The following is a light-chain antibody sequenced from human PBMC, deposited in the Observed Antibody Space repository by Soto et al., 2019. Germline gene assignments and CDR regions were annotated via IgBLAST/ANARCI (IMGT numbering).Light chain of an antibody. CDR2: AAS. J-gene: IGKJ4*01. CDR1: QSVSSD. V-gene: IGKV3-15*01. CDR3: QQYNNWPPRT. Sequence: EIVMTQSPATLSVSPGERATLSCRASQSVSSDLAWYQQKPGQAPRLLIYAASTRATGIPARLSGRGSGTEFALTISSLQSEDFAVYYCQQYNNWPPRTFGGGTTVEIK.